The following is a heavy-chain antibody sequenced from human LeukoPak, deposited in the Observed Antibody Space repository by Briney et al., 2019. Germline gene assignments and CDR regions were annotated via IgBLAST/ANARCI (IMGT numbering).Heavy chain of an antibody. D-gene: IGHD6-19*01. Sequence: PGGSLSLSCAVSGFTFSVYEMNWVRQAPGKGLEWVSNIGSSGAIRHYADSVKGRFSISRDNAENSLFLQMNSLRVEDTGIYYCALLAVASDFDYWGQGALVTVSS. J-gene: IGHJ4*02. CDR2: IGSSGAIR. CDR1: GFTFSVYE. V-gene: IGHV3-48*03. CDR3: ALLAVASDFDY.